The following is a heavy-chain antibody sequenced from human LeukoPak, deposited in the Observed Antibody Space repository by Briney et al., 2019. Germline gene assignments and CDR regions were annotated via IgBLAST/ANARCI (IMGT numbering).Heavy chain of an antibody. V-gene: IGHV4-30-4*01. D-gene: IGHD6-13*01. CDR1: GGSISSGDYY. CDR3: AREGTSSSWYRDFDY. J-gene: IGHJ4*02. CDR2: IYYSGST. Sequence: SETLSLTCTVSGGSISSGDYYWSWIRQPPGKGLEWIGYIYYSGSTYYNPSLKSRVTISVDTSKNQFSLKLSSVTAADTAVYYCAREGTSSSWYRDFDYWGQGTLVTVSS.